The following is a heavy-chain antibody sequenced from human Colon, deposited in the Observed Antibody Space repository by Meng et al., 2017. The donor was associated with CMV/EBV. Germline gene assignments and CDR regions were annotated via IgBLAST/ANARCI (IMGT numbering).Heavy chain of an antibody. V-gene: IGHV3-74*01. Sequence: GESLKISCAVSGFTFSTYWMHWVRQTPGKGLVWVSRINSAGSTVYADSVKGRFTISRDNAKNTLYLQMNSLRADDTAVYYCAKDLRLPHYGLDVWGQGTTVTVSS. CDR1: GFTFSTYW. CDR2: INSAGST. CDR3: AKDLRLPHYGLDV. J-gene: IGHJ6*02.